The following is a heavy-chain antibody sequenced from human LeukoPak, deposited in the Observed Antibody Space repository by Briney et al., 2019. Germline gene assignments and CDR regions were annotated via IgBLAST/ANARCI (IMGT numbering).Heavy chain of an antibody. CDR2: INPSGGST. CDR3: ARGGCTSTSCYPDLFS. V-gene: IGHV1-46*01. J-gene: IGHJ4*02. CDR1: GHTCTSYY. D-gene: IGHD2-2*01. Sequence: ASVKVSCKVSGHTCTSYYLHWVRQAPGQGLEWVGIINPSGGSTSNAQKFQGRVTMTRDTSTTTVYMELSSLRSEDTAVYYCARGGCTSTSCYPDLFSWGQGTLVTVSS.